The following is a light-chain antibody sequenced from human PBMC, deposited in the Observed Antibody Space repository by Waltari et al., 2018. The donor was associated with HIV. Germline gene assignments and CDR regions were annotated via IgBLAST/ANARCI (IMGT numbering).Light chain of an antibody. CDR1: SSDVGAYKF. Sequence: QSALTQPRSVSGSPGQSVTISCTGTSSDVGAYKFVSWYQQHPGKAPKLLIYDVTTRPSGVPVRFSGSRSCTSASLIISGLQAGDAAHYFCCSYAGNYAWVFGGGTKLTVL. CDR2: DVT. V-gene: IGLV2-11*01. CDR3: CSYAGNYAWV. J-gene: IGLJ3*02.